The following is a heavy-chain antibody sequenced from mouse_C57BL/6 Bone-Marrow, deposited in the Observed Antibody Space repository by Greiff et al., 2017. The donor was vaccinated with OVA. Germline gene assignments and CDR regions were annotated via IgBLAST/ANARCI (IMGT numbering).Heavy chain of an antibody. CDR1: GFTFSDYY. Sequence: DVMLVESGGGLVQPGGSLKLSCAASGFTFSDYYMYWVRQTPEKRLEWVAYISNGGGSTYYPDTVKGRFTISRDNAKNTLYLQMSRLKSEDTAMYYCGRRDYGSNFYAMDYWGQGTSVTVSS. D-gene: IGHD1-1*01. CDR2: ISNGGGST. V-gene: IGHV5-12*01. CDR3: GRRDYGSNFYAMDY. J-gene: IGHJ4*01.